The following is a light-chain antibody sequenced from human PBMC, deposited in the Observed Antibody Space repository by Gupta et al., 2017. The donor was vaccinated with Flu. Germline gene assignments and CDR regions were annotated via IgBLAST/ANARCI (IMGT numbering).Light chain of an antibody. V-gene: IGLV2-14*01. CDR1: SSDVGGYNC. Sequence: QSALTQPASVFGSPGQSITISCTGTSSDVGGYNCVSWYQQHPGKAPKLMIYEVSNRPSGVSNRFSGSKSGNTASLTISGLQAEDEADYYCSSYTSSSTRVFGTGSNATVL. J-gene: IGLJ1*01. CDR2: EVS. CDR3: SSYTSSSTRV.